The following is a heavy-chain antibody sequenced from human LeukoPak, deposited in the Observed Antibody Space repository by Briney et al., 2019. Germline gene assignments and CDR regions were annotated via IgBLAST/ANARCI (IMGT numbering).Heavy chain of an antibody. V-gene: IGHV4-31*03. CDR1: GGSFSSGGYY. CDR3: ARDLGGLGKIDY. Sequence: SQTLSLTCTVSGGSFSSGGYYWIWIRQHPGKGLEWIGYIFYSGTTYYNPSLKSRVIISVDASKNQFSLRLSSVTAADTAVYYCARDLGGLGKIDYWGQGTLVTVSS. D-gene: IGHD7-27*01. J-gene: IGHJ4*02. CDR2: IFYSGTT.